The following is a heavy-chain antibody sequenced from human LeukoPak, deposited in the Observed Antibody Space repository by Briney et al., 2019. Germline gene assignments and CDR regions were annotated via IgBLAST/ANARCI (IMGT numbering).Heavy chain of an antibody. CDR1: GGSISSSSYY. CDR2: IYYSGST. D-gene: IGHD3-22*01. V-gene: IGHV4-39*07. CDR3: ARRYYDSSGFVGY. Sequence: PSETLSLTCTVSGGSISSSSYYWGWIRQPPGKGLEWIGSIYYSGSTYYNPSLKSRVTISVDTSKNQFSLKLSSVTAADTAVYYCARRYYDSSGFVGYWGQGTLVTVSS. J-gene: IGHJ4*02.